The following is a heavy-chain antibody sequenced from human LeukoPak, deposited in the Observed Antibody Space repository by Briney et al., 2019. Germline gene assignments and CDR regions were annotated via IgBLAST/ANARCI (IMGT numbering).Heavy chain of an antibody. Sequence: ASVKVSCKVSGYSLTELSMHWVRQPLGKGLEWMGAFDPGDAETIYAQKFQGRVTLTRDTSINTAYMDLSDLKSDDTAVYYCARWRNDYSNSLVDYWGQGTLVTVSS. CDR3: ARWRNDYSNSLVDY. V-gene: IGHV1-24*01. D-gene: IGHD4-11*01. CDR1: GYSLTELS. J-gene: IGHJ4*02. CDR2: FDPGDAET.